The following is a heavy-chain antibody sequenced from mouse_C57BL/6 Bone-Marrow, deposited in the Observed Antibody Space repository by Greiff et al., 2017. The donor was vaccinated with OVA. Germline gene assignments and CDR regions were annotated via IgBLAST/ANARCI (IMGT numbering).Heavy chain of an antibody. CDR3: AGGPVCYGSSHWYFDV. J-gene: IGHJ1*03. Sequence: EVQGVESGGGLVQPGGSLSLSCAASGFTFTDYYMSWVRQPPGKALEWLGFIRNKANGYTTEYSASVKGRFTISRDNSQSILYLQMNALRAEDSATYYCAGGPVCYGSSHWYFDVWGTGTTVTVSS. CDR2: IRNKANGYTT. V-gene: IGHV7-3*01. CDR1: GFTFTDYY. D-gene: IGHD1-1*01.